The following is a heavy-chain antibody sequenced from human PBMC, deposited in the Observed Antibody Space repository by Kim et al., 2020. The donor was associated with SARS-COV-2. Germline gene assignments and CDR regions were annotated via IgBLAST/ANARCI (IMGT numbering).Heavy chain of an antibody. V-gene: IGHV1-69*13. D-gene: IGHD3-22*01. Sequence: SVKVSCKASGGTFSTYTISWVRQAPGQGLEWMGGIIPLSGTPNYAQNFQGRVTITADESTSTAYMELSSLRSEDTAVYYCARGPRITMNEYFQHWGQGTLVTVSS. J-gene: IGHJ1*01. CDR3: ARGPRITMNEYFQH. CDR1: GGTFSTYT. CDR2: IIPLSGTP.